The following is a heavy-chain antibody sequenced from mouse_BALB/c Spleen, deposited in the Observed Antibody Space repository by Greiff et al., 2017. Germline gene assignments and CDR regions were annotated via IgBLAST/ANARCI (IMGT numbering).Heavy chain of an antibody. CDR1: GYTFTSYN. V-gene: IGHV1-12*01. D-gene: IGHD2-3*01. CDR3: ARLDGDGYYAMDY. J-gene: IGHJ4*01. Sequence: QVQLQQPGAELVKPGASVKMSCKASGYTFTSYNMHWVKQTPGQGLEWIGAIYPGNGDTSYNQKFKGKATLTADKSSSTAYMQLSSLTSEDSAVYYCARLDGDGYYAMDYWGQGTSVTVSS. CDR2: IYPGNGDT.